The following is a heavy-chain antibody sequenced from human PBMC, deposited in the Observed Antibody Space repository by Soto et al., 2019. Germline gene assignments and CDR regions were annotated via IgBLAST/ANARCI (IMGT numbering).Heavy chain of an antibody. CDR1: GGSIRDNY. D-gene: IGHD3-22*01. V-gene: IGHV4-59*01. CDR3: AKAEYYDSTGLYDFDY. Sequence: LSLTCTVSGGSIRDNYWSWIRQSPGKGLEWIGYIFYSGSTNYNPSLKSRVTISVDMSKNQFSLKLRSVTAADTAVYYCAKAEYYDSTGLYDFDYWGQGTLVTVSS. J-gene: IGHJ4*02. CDR2: IFYSGST.